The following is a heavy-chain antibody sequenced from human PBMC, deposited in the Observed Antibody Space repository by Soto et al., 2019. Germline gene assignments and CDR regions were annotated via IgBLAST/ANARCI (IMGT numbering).Heavy chain of an antibody. CDR2: INPNSGGT. D-gene: IGHD2-15*01. Sequence: EASVKVSCKASGYTFTGYYMHWVRQAPGQGLEWMGWINPNSGGTNYAQKFQGRVTMTRDTSISTAYMELSRLRSDDTAVYYCARVNVVVVAATREYYFDYWGQGTMVPVSS. CDR3: ARVNVVVVAATREYYFDY. J-gene: IGHJ4*02. V-gene: IGHV1-2*02. CDR1: GYTFTGYY.